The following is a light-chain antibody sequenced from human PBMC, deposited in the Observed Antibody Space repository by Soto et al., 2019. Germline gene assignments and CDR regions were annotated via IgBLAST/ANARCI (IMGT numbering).Light chain of an antibody. Sequence: SALTRPPSASGSPGQSVTISCTGTNSDVGGYNYVSWYQQYPGKAPKLIIYEVNERPSGVPDRFSGSKSGNTASLTVSGLQTADEADYYCSSYAGSNWYVFGTGTKVTVL. CDR2: EVN. V-gene: IGLV2-8*01. CDR1: NSDVGGYNY. CDR3: SSYAGSNWYV. J-gene: IGLJ1*01.